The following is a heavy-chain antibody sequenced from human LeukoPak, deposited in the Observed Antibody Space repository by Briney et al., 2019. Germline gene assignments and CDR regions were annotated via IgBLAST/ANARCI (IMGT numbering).Heavy chain of an antibody. Sequence: SETLSLTCTVSGDSVSSGSYYWSWIRQPPGKGLKWIGYIYYSGSTNYNPSLKSRVTISVDTSKNQFSLKLSSVTAADTAVYYCARGGYYYDSSGYLYYFDYWGQGTLVTVSS. CDR3: ARGGYYYDSSGYLYYFDY. V-gene: IGHV4-61*01. CDR2: IYYSGST. D-gene: IGHD3-22*01. J-gene: IGHJ4*02. CDR1: GDSVSSGSYY.